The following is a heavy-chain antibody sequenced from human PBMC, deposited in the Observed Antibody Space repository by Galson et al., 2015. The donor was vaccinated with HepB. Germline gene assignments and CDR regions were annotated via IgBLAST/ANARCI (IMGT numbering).Heavy chain of an antibody. D-gene: IGHD4-23*01. V-gene: IGHV1-3*01. J-gene: IGHJ3*01. Sequence: PVQVSCKASGYTFATYAVHWVRQAPGQRLEWMGWINPGNGDTEYSQKFQGRVTITRDTSASTAYMVLSSLISEDTAVYYCAGESMTDYGGNGDDFDVWGQGTMVTVSS. CDR3: AGESMTDYGGNGDDFDV. CDR1: GYTFATYA. CDR2: INPGNGDT.